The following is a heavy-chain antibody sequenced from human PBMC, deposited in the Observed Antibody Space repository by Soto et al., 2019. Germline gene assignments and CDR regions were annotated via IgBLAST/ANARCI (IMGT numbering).Heavy chain of an antibody. D-gene: IGHD2-21*02. CDR1: GFTFSSYG. CDR2: ISYDGSNK. Sequence: QVQLVESGGGVVQPGRSLRLSCAASGFTFSSYGMHWVRQAPGKGLEWVAVISYDGSNKYYADSVKGRFTISRDNSKNTLYLQMNRLRAEDTAVYYCAKDGGRGDPPAYGMDVWGQGTTVTVS. CDR3: AKDGGRGDPPAYGMDV. V-gene: IGHV3-30*18. J-gene: IGHJ6*02.